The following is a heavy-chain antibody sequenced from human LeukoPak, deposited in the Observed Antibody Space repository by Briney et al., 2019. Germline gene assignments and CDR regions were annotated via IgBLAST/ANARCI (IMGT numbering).Heavy chain of an antibody. J-gene: IGHJ6*02. CDR2: ISSSSSYI. V-gene: IGHV3-21*01. Sequence: AGGSLRLSCAASGFTFSSYSMNWVRQAPGKGLEWVSSISSSSSYIYYADSVKGRFTISRDNAKNSLYLQMNSLRAEDTAVYYCARVNSPLNIVVVPAAMPASYYYYGMDVWGQGTTVTVSS. CDR1: GFTFSSYS. CDR3: ARVNSPLNIVVVPAAMPASYYYYGMDV. D-gene: IGHD2-2*01.